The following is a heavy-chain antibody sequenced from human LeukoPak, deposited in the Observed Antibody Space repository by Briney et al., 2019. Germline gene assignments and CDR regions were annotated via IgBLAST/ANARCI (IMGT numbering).Heavy chain of an antibody. V-gene: IGHV1-69*04. J-gene: IGHJ3*02. CDR1: GDNFDTYV. CDR2: IIPTLDVA. D-gene: IGHD3-16*02. Sequence: SVKVSCKASGDNFDTYVVTWVRQAPGQGLEWLGRIIPTLDVANFAQKFNGGVSITADKSTNTAHLELSSLRSEDTAVYYCTREGVYSPDPSSYHRLPFDIWGKGTVVIVSS. CDR3: TREGVYSPDPSSYHRLPFDI.